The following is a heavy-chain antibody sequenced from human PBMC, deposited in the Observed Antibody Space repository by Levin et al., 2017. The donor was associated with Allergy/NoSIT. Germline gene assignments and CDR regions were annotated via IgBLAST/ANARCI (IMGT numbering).Heavy chain of an antibody. CDR3: AKGSHLTMVRGAVDH. V-gene: IGHV3-9*01. CDR2: MSWNSVNI. CDR1: GFTFDDYA. J-gene: IGHJ5*02. D-gene: IGHD3-10*01. Sequence: GGSLRLSCEVSGFTFDDYAMHWVRQAPGKGLEWVSGMSWNSVNIGYADSVKGRFTISRDNARNSLYLEMNSLRPEDTALYYCAKGSHLTMVRGAVDHWGQGTQVTVSS.